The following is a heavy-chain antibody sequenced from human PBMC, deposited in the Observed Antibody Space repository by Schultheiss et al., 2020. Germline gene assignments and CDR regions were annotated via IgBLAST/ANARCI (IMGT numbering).Heavy chain of an antibody. CDR2: IRSKANNYAT. D-gene: IGHD3-3*02. Sequence: GGSLRLSCAASGFTFSGSAMHWVRQSSGKGLEWVGRIRSKANNYATAYAASVKGRFTISRDDSKNTAYLQMDSLKTEDTAVYYCTRPAVGAVLGKDYWGQGTLVTVSS. J-gene: IGHJ4*02. CDR3: TRPAVGAVLGKDY. CDR1: GFTFSGSA. V-gene: IGHV3-73*01.